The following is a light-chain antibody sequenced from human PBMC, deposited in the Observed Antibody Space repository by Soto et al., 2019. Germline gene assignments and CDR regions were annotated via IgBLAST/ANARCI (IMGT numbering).Light chain of an antibody. CDR2: DAS. Sequence: EIVMTQSPATLSVYPGERATLSCRASQTITSSLGWYQQKPGQAPRLLLSDASTTATGIPARFSGSGSGTEFTLTISSLLSADFSLYYCRHYYSWPPGTFGQGTKVDI. CDR3: RHYYSWPPGT. J-gene: IGKJ2*01. V-gene: IGKV3-15*01. CDR1: QTITSS.